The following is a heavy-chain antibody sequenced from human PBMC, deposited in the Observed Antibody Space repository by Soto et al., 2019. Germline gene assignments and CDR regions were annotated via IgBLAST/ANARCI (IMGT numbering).Heavy chain of an antibody. CDR3: SRENWFQDY. J-gene: IGHJ4*02. CDR2: IKNDGSEQ. V-gene: IGHV3-7*03. CDR1: GFTFNVYY. Sequence: EVQLVESGGGLVQPGGSLRLSCEASGFTFNVYYMTWVRQAPGKGLEWVASIKNDGSEQYYVDSVKGRFTISRDNAKHSLYLQMNSLRAGDTALYYCSRENWFQDYWGQGTLVIVSS. D-gene: IGHD3-10*01.